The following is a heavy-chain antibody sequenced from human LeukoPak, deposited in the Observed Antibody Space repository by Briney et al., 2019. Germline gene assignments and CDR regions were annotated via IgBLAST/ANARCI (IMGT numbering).Heavy chain of an antibody. J-gene: IGHJ4*02. Sequence: SETLSLTCSISGGALNSHYWSWIRQSPGKGLEWIAYIHYSGRTDYSPSLKSRVAISLDTSKTQVSLTMISVTAADSAVYYCATLRGSATAVFDSWGLGTLVTVSS. V-gene: IGHV4-59*08. CDR3: ATLRGSATAVFDS. CDR2: IHYSGRT. CDR1: GGALNSHY. D-gene: IGHD2-21*02.